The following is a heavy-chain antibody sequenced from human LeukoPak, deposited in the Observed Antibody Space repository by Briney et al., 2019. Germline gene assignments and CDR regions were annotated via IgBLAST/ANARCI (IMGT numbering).Heavy chain of an antibody. Sequence: PGRSLILSCAASGFTFSSYGMHWVRQAPGKGLEWVAVISYDGSNKYYADSVKGRFTISRDNSKNTLYLQMNSLRAEDTAVYYCAKGVIRGVISWFDPWGQGTLVTVSS. J-gene: IGHJ5*02. V-gene: IGHV3-30*18. CDR3: AKGVIRGVISWFDP. CDR1: GFTFSSYG. CDR2: ISYDGSNK. D-gene: IGHD3-10*01.